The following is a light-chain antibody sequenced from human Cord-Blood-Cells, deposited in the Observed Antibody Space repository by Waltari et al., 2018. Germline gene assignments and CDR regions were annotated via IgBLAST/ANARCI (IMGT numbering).Light chain of an antibody. CDR1: RSVSSN. CDR2: GAS. V-gene: IGKV3-15*01. CDR3: QQYNNWPPWT. J-gene: IGKJ1*01. Sequence: EIVMTQSPATLSVSPGDRATLSCRASRSVSSNLAWYQQKPGQAPRLLIYGASTRATGIPARFSGSGSGTEFTLTISSLQSEDFAVYYCQQYNNWPPWTFGQGTKVEIK.